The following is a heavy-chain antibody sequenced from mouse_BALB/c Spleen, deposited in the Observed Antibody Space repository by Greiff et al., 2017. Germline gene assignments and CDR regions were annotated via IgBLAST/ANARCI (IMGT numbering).Heavy chain of an antibody. V-gene: IGHV5-6-4*01. Sequence: EVMLVESGGGLVKPGGSLKLSCAASGFTFSSYTMSWVRQTPEKRLEWVATISSGGSYTYYPDSVKGRFTISRDNAKNTLYLQMSSLKSEDTAMYYCTRDGDYGRYYAMDYWGQGTSVTVSS. J-gene: IGHJ4*01. CDR3: TRDGDYGRYYAMDY. CDR2: ISSGGSYT. CDR1: GFTFSSYT. D-gene: IGHD2-4*01.